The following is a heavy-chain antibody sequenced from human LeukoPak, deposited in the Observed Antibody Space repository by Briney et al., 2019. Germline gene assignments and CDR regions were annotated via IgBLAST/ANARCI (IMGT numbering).Heavy chain of an antibody. Sequence: GGSLRLSCAASGFTFSSYSMNWVRQAPGEGLEWVSSISSSSSYIYYADSVKGRFTISRDNAKNSLYLQMNSLRAEDTAVYYCARAFRITIFGVADRGGAFDIWGQGTMVTVSS. J-gene: IGHJ3*02. V-gene: IGHV3-21*01. CDR1: GFTFSSYS. D-gene: IGHD3-3*01. CDR3: ARAFRITIFGVADRGGAFDI. CDR2: ISSSSSYI.